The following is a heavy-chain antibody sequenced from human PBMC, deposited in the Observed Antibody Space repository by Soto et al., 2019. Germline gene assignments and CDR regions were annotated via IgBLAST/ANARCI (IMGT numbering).Heavy chain of an antibody. CDR2: IYYSGST. D-gene: IGHD3-22*01. J-gene: IGHJ5*02. CDR3: ARELTYYYDSSGYYRGWFDP. CDR1: GGSISSYY. V-gene: IGHV4-59*01. Sequence: SETLSLTCTVSGGSISSYYWSWIRQPPGKGLEWIGYIYYSGSTNYNPSLKSRVTISVDTSKNQFSLKLSSVTAADTAVYYCARELTYYYDSSGYYRGWFDPWGQGTLVTVSS.